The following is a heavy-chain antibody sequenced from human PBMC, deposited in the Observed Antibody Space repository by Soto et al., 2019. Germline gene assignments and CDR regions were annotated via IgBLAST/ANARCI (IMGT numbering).Heavy chain of an antibody. CDR3: ARDRGSSWFDLDY. D-gene: IGHD6-13*01. Sequence: SETLSLTCTFSGGSISSGGYYWSWIRQHPGKGLEWIGYIYYSGSTYYNPSLKSRVTISVDTSKNQFSLKLSSVTATDTAVYYCARDRGSSWFDLDYWGQGTLVTVSS. J-gene: IGHJ4*02. CDR1: GGSISSGGYY. V-gene: IGHV4-31*03. CDR2: IYYSGST.